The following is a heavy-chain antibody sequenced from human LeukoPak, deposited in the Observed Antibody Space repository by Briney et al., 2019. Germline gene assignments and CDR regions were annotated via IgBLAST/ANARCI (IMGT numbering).Heavy chain of an antibody. CDR2: IWDDGSNK. CDR3: ARERGGQDWDFDL. J-gene: IGHJ2*01. Sequence: PGGSLRLSCAASGFTFSSHSMNWVRQAPGKGLEWVAVIWDDGSNKYYEESVKGRFIISRDISKKMLYLQMNNLRAEDTAVYYCARERGGQDWDFDLWGRGTLVTVSS. V-gene: IGHV3-33*08. D-gene: IGHD3-10*01. CDR1: GFTFSSHS.